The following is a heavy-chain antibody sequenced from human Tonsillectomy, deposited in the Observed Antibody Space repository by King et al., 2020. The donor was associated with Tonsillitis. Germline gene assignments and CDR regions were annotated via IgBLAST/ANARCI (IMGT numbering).Heavy chain of an antibody. D-gene: IGHD2-15*01. CDR1: GGTFNNYG. CDR3: ARRGIINYGMDV. J-gene: IGHJ6*02. Sequence: QLVQSGAEVKKPGSSLKVSCTASGGTFNNYGISWVRQAPGQGLEWMGGLIPIFGATNYAQKFQGRVTITADESTRTAYMELSSPRSDDTAVYYCARRGIINYGMDVWGQGATVIVSS. V-gene: IGHV1-69*01. CDR2: LIPIFGAT.